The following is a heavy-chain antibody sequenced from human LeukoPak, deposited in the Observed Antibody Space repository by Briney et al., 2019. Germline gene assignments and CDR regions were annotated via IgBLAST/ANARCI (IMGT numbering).Heavy chain of an antibody. D-gene: IGHD6-19*01. Sequence: SETLSLTCTVSGGSTTSYYWSWIRQPPGKGLEWIGYIYYSGSTNYNPSLKSRLTLSIDTSKNQFSLKLSSVTAADTAVYYCARHSGAGTGFVYWGQGTLVTVSS. V-gene: IGHV4-59*08. CDR2: IYYSGST. CDR3: ARHSGAGTGFVY. CDR1: GGSTTSYY. J-gene: IGHJ4*02.